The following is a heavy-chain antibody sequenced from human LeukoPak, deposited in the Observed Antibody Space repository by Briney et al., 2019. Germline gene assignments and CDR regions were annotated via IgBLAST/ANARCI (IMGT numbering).Heavy chain of an antibody. V-gene: IGHV3-23*01. Sequence: GGSLRLSCAASGFTFSNSAMSWVRQAPGKGLEWVLGISGRGDRTYYADSVKGRFTISRDNSKNTLYLQMNSLRAEDTAVYYCAKDKREEQLVPHYWGQGTLVTVSS. J-gene: IGHJ4*02. D-gene: IGHD6-6*01. CDR2: ISGRGDRT. CDR3: AKDKREEQLVPHY. CDR1: GFTFSNSA.